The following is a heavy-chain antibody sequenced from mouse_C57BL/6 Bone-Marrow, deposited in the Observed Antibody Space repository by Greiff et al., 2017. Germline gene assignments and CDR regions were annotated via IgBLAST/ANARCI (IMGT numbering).Heavy chain of an antibody. CDR2: IYIGNGYT. D-gene: IGHD1-1*01. V-gene: IGHV1-58*01. CDR1: GYTFTSYG. CDR3: ARKNYYGSRDWYFDV. Sequence: EVQLVESGAELVRPGSSVKMSCKTSGYTFTSYGINWVKQRPGQGLEWIGYIYIGNGYTAYNEKFKGKATLTSDTSSSTANMQHSSLTSEDSAIYFCARKNYYGSRDWYFDVWGTGTTVTVSS. J-gene: IGHJ1*03.